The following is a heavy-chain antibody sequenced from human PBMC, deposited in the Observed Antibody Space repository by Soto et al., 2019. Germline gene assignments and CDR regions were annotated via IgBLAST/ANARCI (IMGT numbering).Heavy chain of an antibody. V-gene: IGHV5-51*01. J-gene: IGHJ6*02. CDR2: IYPGDSDT. CDR1: GFSFTSYW. D-gene: IGHD3-10*01. Sequence: GESLKISCKGSGFSFTSYWIGWVRQMPGKGLEWLGIIYPGDSDTRYSPSFQGQVTISADKSISTAYLQWSSLKASDTAMYYCAGGGVRGVITRTRDYYGMDVWGQGTTVTVSS. CDR3: AGGGVRGVITRTRDYYGMDV.